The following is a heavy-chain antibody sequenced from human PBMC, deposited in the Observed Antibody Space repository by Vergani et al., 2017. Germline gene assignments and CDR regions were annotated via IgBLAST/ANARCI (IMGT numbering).Heavy chain of an antibody. CDR1: GFTFGYYA. D-gene: IGHD4-17*01. Sequence: VQLVESGGDLVQPGRSLRLSCTASGFTFGYYAMDWFRQAPGQGLEWIGSIYYSGSTYYNPSLKSRVTISVDTSKNQFSLKLSSVTAADTAVYYCARLDGDYTRSQDWWGQGTLVTVSS. CDR3: ARLDGDYTRSQDW. V-gene: IGHV4-39*01. CDR2: IYYSGST. J-gene: IGHJ4*02.